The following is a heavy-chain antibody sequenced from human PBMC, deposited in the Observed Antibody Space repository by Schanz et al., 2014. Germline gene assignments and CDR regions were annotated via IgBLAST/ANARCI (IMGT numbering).Heavy chain of an antibody. Sequence: EGQLLESGGGLIQPGGSLRLSCAASGFTLSNSDMHWVRQGTGKGLEWVSTIGYLGDTYYPDSVKGRFTISRDNSKNTLYLQMNSLRAEDTAVYYCAKDSCSSTTCYGYGMDVWGQGSTVTVSS. D-gene: IGHD2-2*01. J-gene: IGHJ6*02. CDR3: AKDSCSSTTCYGYGMDV. CDR1: GFTLSNSD. CDR2: IGYLGDT. V-gene: IGHV3-13*01.